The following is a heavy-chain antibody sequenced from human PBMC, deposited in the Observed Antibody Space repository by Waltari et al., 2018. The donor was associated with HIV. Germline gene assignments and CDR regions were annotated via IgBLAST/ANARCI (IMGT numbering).Heavy chain of an antibody. CDR1: GFTVSSNY. CDR2: IYSGGST. J-gene: IGHJ4*02. CDR3: ARNDMLTGYCLDY. D-gene: IGHD3-9*01. V-gene: IGHV3-53*01. Sequence: EVQLVESGGGLIQPGGSLRLSCAASGFTVSSNYMSWVRQAPGKGLEWVSVIYSGGSTYYADSVKGRFTISRDNSKNTLYLQMNSLRAEDTAVYYCARNDMLTGYCLDYWGQGTLVTVSS.